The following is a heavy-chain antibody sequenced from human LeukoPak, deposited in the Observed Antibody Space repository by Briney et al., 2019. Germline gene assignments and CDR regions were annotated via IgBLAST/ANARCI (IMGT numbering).Heavy chain of an antibody. V-gene: IGHV1-18*01. D-gene: IGHD2-8*02. J-gene: IGHJ4*02. CDR3: ARTSAGGPPDY. CDR1: GYIFVRHG. CDR2: ISVYNGDT. Sequence: SVKVSRKASGYIFVRHGISWVRQAPGQGLEWMGWISVYNGDTNYAQKFQGRVTMTTDSSASTAYMELRSLRSDDTAVYFCARTSAGGPPDYWGQGALVTASS.